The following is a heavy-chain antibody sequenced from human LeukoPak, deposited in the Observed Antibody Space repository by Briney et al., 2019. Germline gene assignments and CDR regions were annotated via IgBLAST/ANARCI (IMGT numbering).Heavy chain of an antibody. V-gene: IGHV3-30*04. CDR2: ISYDGSNK. Sequence: PGGSLRLSCAASGFTFSSYAMHWVRQAPGKGLEWVAVISYDGSNKYYADSVKGRFTISRDNSKNTLYLQMNSLRAEDTAVYYCARVGGKVDYWGQGTLVTVSS. D-gene: IGHD4-23*01. CDR1: GFTFSSYA. CDR3: ARVGGKVDY. J-gene: IGHJ4*02.